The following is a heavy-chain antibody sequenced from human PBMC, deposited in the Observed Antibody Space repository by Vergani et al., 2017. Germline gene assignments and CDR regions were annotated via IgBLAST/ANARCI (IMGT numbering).Heavy chain of an antibody. V-gene: IGHV3-74*01. CDR2: IKSDGSIT. J-gene: IGHJ5*01. CDR3: VRARCSGPCFRSNRFDS. Sequence: EVQLVESGGGLIHPGGSLRLSCEGSGFSLSGYWMHWVRQSPEKGLVWVSRIKSDGSITNYADSVKGRFPISRDNAKNTLYLEMNSLRGDDTAIYYCVRARCSGPCFRSNRFDSWVEGALVSVSP. CDR1: GFSLSGYW. D-gene: IGHD6-25*01.